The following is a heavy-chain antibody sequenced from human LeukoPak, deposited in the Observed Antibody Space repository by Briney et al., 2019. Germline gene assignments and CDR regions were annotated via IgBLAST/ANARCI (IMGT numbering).Heavy chain of an antibody. CDR3: ARLTAIAVSGRYFQH. Sequence: GESLKISCKGSGYTFARNWIGWVRQMPGKGLEWMGIIDPNDSDTTYSPSFQGRVTISVDKSISAAYLQWSSLKASDTAIYYCARLTAIAVSGRYFQHWGQGTLVTVSS. V-gene: IGHV5-51*01. CDR1: GYTFARNW. J-gene: IGHJ1*01. D-gene: IGHD6-19*01. CDR2: IDPNDSDT.